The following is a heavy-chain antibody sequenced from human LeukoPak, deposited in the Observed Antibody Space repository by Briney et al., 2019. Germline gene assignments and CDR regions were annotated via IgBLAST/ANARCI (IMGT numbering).Heavy chain of an antibody. CDR2: ISSSSSTI. D-gene: IGHD6-13*01. CDR1: GFTFTTYS. J-gene: IGHJ4*02. V-gene: IGHV3-48*04. Sequence: PGGSLRLSCAASGFTFTTYSMNWVRQAPGKGLEWVSYISSSSSTIYYADSVKGRFTISRDNAKNSLYLQMNSLRAEDTAVYYCARLEYSSLDYWGQGTLVTVSS. CDR3: ARLEYSSLDY.